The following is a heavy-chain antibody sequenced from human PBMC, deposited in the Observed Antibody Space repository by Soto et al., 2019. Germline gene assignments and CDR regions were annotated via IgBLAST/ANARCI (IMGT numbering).Heavy chain of an antibody. J-gene: IGHJ4*02. D-gene: IGHD3-22*01. CDR2: INPYNGNR. V-gene: IGHV1-18*01. CDR1: GYSFSHYG. CDR3: ARDRLRGYDSSGFYS. Sequence: QVRLVQSGAELRKPGASVKVSCEAFGYSFSHYGVNWVRQAPGQGVEWMGWINPYNGNRNYAQKFEDRLTMTAATSTNTLYLELRRLKSDDTAIYYCARDRLRGYDSSGFYSWGQGTLVTVSS.